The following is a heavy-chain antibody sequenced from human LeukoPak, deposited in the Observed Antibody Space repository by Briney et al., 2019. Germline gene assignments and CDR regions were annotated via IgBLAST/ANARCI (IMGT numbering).Heavy chain of an antibody. J-gene: IGHJ4*02. D-gene: IGHD3-10*01. V-gene: IGHV4-39*07. CDR3: AHRILTYYYGSRSYYFDY. CDR2: IYHSGSP. Sequence: PSETLSLTCTVSGGSISSSSYYWGWIRQPPGKGLEWIGEIYHSGSPNYNPSLKSRVTISVDKSKNQFSLNLSSVTAADTAVYYCAHRILTYYYGSRSYYFDYWGQGTLVTVSS. CDR1: GGSISSSSYY.